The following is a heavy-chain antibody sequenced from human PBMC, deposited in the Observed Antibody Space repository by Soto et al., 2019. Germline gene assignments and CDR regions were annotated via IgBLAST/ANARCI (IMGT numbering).Heavy chain of an antibody. CDR3: GRNKGPYTGFFDY. D-gene: IGHD2-8*02. CDR2: VYSSGAT. Sequence: QVQLQESGPGLVKPSETLSLTCSVSGGSIDYYYWSWIRQPPGKGLAWIAYVYSSGATNYNPSLQGRATLLGGTSKEQFPLKPSSVTASDTAGYLWGRNKGPYTGFFDYWGQGTLVTVSS. CDR1: GGSIDYYY. J-gene: IGHJ4*02. V-gene: IGHV4-59*01.